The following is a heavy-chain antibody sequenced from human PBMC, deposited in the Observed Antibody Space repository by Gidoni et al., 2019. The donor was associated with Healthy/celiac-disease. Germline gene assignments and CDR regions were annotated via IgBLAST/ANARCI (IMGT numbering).Heavy chain of an antibody. CDR2: INTSGGST. J-gene: IGHJ4*02. D-gene: IGHD3-10*01. CDR1: GYTFTSYY. CDR3: ARGPPLYYYGSGSYPDY. V-gene: IGHV1-46*01. Sequence: QVQLVQSGAEVKKPGASVKVSCKASGYTFTSYYMHWVRQAPGQGLEWMGIINTSGGSTSYAQKFQGRVTMTRDTSTSTVYMELSSLRSEDTAVYYCARGPPLYYYGSGSYPDYWGQGTLVTVSS.